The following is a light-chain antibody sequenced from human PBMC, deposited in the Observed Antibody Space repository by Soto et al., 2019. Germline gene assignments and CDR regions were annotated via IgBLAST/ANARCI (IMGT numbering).Light chain of an antibody. CDR3: QQYSIWRT. Sequence: IEMTQSPATLSVSPGERATLSCRASQSVSSNLVWYQQKPGQAPRLLIYGASTRVTGIPARFSGSGSGTDFTLTISSLQSEDFAVYYCQQYSIWRTFGQGTKVDIK. J-gene: IGKJ1*01. CDR1: QSVSSN. V-gene: IGKV3-15*01. CDR2: GAS.